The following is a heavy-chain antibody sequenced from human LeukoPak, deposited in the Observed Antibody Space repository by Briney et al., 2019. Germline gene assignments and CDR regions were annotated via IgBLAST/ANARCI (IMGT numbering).Heavy chain of an antibody. V-gene: IGHV4-34*01. CDR1: GGSFSGYY. CDR2: INHSGST. CDR3: ARGRYDFWSGYYKNWFDP. Sequence: SETLSLTCAVYGGSFSGYYWSWIRQPPGKGLEWIGEINHSGSTNYNPSLKSRVTISVDTSKNQFSLKLSSVTAADTAVYYCARGRYDFWSGYYKNWFDPWGQGTLVTVSS. D-gene: IGHD3-3*01. J-gene: IGHJ5*02.